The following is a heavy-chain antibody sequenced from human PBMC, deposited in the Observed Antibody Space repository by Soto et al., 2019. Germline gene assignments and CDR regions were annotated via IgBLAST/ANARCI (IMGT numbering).Heavy chain of an antibody. V-gene: IGHV6-1*01. CDR3: ARSEEDSDYYYYGMDA. CDR2: TYYRSRWYS. J-gene: IGHJ6*02. D-gene: IGHD2-15*01. Sequence: SQTLSLTCVCSGDTVSSNSVAWNWVRQSPSRGLEWLGRTYYRSRWYSDYAVSVRSRIDINADTSKNQVSLQLNSVTPEDTAVYYCARSEEDSDYYYYGMDAWGQGTTVTVSS. CDR1: GDTVSSNSVA.